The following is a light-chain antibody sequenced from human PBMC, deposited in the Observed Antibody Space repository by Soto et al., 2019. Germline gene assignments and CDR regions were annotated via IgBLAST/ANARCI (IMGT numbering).Light chain of an antibody. CDR3: QQYGSSPGT. CDR1: QSVTNSY. V-gene: IGKV3-20*01. J-gene: IGKJ1*01. CDR2: AAS. Sequence: EIVLTQSPSTQSLSPGERATLSCRASQSVTNSYLTWYQQKPGQAPRLLIYAASIRATGIQDRFSGSGSGRDFTLTISRLEPEDSAVYYGQQYGSSPGTFGQGTKVEIK.